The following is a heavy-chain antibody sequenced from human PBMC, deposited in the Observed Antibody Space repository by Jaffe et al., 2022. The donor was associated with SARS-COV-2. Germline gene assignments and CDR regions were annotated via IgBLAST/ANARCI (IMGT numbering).Heavy chain of an antibody. D-gene: IGHD3-10*01. CDR1: DYSITSSYW. CDR2: ISYSGST. V-gene: IGHV4-28*01. CDR3: ARKDRGHWYFDL. J-gene: IGHJ2*01. Sequence: QVQLQESGPGLVKPSDTLSLTCDVSDYSITSSYWWGWIRQPPGKGLEWIGYISYSGSTFYNPSLKSRVTMSIDTSKNHFSLKLTSVTAVDTAVYYCARKDRGHWYFDLWGRGALVTVSS.